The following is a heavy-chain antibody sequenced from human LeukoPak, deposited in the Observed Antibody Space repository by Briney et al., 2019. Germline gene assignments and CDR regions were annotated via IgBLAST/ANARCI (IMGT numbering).Heavy chain of an antibody. CDR1: GGSFSGYY. CDR3: AFGGVIGPDY. D-gene: IGHD3-16*02. V-gene: IGHV4-34*01. Sequence: KTSETLSLTCAVYGGSFSGYYWSWIRQPPGKGLEWIGEINHSGSTNYNPSLKSRVTISVDTSKNQFSLKLSSVTAADTAVYYCAFGGVIGPDYWGQGTQVTVSS. CDR2: INHSGST. J-gene: IGHJ4*02.